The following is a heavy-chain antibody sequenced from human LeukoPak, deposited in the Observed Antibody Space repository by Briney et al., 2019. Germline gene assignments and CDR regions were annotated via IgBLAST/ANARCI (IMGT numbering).Heavy chain of an antibody. CDR3: ASTNRLDY. V-gene: IGHV3-74*01. J-gene: IGHJ4*02. Sequence: GGSLRLSCAASGFTFGSYWKHWVRQVPGKGPVGVSRINSDGSSTSYADSVKGRFTISRDNAKNTLYLQMNSLRVEDTAVYYCASTNRLDYWGQGTLVTVSS. D-gene: IGHD2/OR15-2a*01. CDR2: INSDGSST. CDR1: GFTFGSYW.